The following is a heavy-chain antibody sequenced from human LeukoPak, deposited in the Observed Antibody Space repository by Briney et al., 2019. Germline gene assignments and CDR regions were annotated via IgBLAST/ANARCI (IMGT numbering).Heavy chain of an antibody. D-gene: IGHD7-27*01. CDR2: INQDGSEK. Sequence: GGSLRLPCAASGFTFSSYWMSWVRQAPGKGLEWVAKINQDGSEKYYVDSVKGRLTISRDNAEKSLYLQMNRLRAEDTAVYYCARDVWGYGDYWGQGTLVTVSS. CDR1: GFTFSSYW. J-gene: IGHJ4*02. CDR3: ARDVWGYGDY. V-gene: IGHV3-7*04.